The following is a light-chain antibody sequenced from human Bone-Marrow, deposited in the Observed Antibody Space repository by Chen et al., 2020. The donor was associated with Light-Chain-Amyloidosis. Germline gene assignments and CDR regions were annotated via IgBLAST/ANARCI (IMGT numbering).Light chain of an antibody. J-gene: IGKJ2*01. CDR3: QQSYSTLYT. CDR2: AAS. V-gene: IGKV1-39*01. Sequence: DIQMTQSPSSLSASVGDRVTITCRASQSISSYLNWYQQKPGKAPKLLIYAASSLHSRVPSRFSGSGSGTDFTLTISSLQPEDFATYYCQQSYSTLYTFGQGTKLEIK. CDR1: QSISSY.